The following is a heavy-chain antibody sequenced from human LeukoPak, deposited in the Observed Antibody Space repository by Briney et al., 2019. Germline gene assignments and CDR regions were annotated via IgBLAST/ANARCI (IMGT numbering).Heavy chain of an antibody. CDR2: INHSGST. CDR1: GGSFSGYY. Sequence: SETLSLTCAVYGGSFSGYYWSWIRQPPGKGLEWIGEINHSGSTNYNPSLKSRVTISVDTSKNQFSLKLSSVTAADTAVYYCARDSNVVVTFRSFLDYWGQGTLVTVSS. D-gene: IGHD2-21*02. CDR3: ARDSNVVVTFRSFLDY. V-gene: IGHV4-34*01. J-gene: IGHJ4*02.